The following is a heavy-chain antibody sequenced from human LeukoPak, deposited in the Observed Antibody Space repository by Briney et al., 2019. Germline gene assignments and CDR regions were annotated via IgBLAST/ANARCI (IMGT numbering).Heavy chain of an antibody. CDR3: AKALCIAVAGTCYYFDY. CDR1: GFTFSSYA. D-gene: IGHD6-19*01. CDR2: ISGSGGST. Sequence: GGSLRLSCAASGFTFSSYAVSWVRQAPGKGLEWVSAISGSGGSTYYADSVKGRFTVSRDNSKNTLYLQMNSLRAEDTAVYYCAKALCIAVAGTCYYFDYWGQGTLVTVSS. V-gene: IGHV3-23*01. J-gene: IGHJ4*02.